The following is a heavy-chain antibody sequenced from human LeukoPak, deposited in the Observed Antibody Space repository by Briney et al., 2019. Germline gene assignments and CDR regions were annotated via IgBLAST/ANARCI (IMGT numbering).Heavy chain of an antibody. CDR1: GFTFGSYG. CDR2: ILNDGSQE. CDR3: LSGPGH. V-gene: IGHV3-33*01. J-gene: IGHJ4*02. Sequence: PGRSLRLSCAASGFTFGSYGMHWVRQAPGKGLEWVAVILNDGSQEKYADSVKGRFTISRDNSKNTLFLQMNILRAEDTAVFYCLSGPGHCGQGTLVTVSS.